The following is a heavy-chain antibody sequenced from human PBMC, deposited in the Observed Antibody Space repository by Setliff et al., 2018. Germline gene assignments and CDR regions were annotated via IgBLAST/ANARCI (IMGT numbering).Heavy chain of an antibody. D-gene: IGHD3-22*01. V-gene: IGHV3-30*03. CDR1: GFTFSSYG. CDR3: AREPYYYDSSGYSKSYYFDY. J-gene: IGHJ4*02. CDR2: ISYDGSNK. Sequence: GESLKISCAASGFTFSSYGMHWVRQAPGKGLEWVAVISYDGSNKYYADSVKGRFTISRDNSKNTLYLQMNSLRAEDTAVYYCAREPYYYDSSGYSKSYYFDYWGQGTLVTVSS.